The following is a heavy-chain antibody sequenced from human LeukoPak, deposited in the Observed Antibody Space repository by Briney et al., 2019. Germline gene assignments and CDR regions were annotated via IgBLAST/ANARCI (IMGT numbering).Heavy chain of an antibody. CDR2: INSDGSST. CDR3: ARVMGRYCSSTSCYVDY. Sequence: GGSLRLSCAASGFTFSSYWMHWVRQAPGKGLVWVSRINSDGSSTSYADSVKGRFTISRDNSKNTLYLQMNSLRAEDTAVYYCARVMGRYCSSTSCYVDYWGQGTLVTVSS. J-gene: IGHJ4*02. CDR1: GFTFSSYW. D-gene: IGHD2-2*01. V-gene: IGHV3-74*01.